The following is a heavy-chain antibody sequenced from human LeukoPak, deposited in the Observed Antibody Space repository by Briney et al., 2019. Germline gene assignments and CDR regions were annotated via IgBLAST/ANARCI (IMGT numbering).Heavy chain of an antibody. CDR2: ISYDGSNK. J-gene: IGHJ6*02. Sequence: GGSLRLSCAASGFTFSSYGMHWVRQAPGKGLEWVAVISYDGSNKYYADSVKGRFTISRDNSKNTLYLQMNSLRAEDTAVYYCAKAQRYGSGSYYYYYYGMDVWGQGTTVTVSS. D-gene: IGHD3-10*01. CDR3: AKAQRYGSGSYYYYYYGMDV. CDR1: GFTFSSYG. V-gene: IGHV3-30*18.